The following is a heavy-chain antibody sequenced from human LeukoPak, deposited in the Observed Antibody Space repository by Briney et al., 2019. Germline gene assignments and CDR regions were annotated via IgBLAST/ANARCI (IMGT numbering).Heavy chain of an antibody. CDR2: IYPGDSDT. Sequence: GESLKISCKGSGSRFTSYWSGGGRPRPGKGLEWMGIIYPGDSDTRYSPSFQGQVTISADKSISTAYLQWSRLKASDTAMYYCARHACSSTSCYMGGAVDYWGQGTLVTVSS. J-gene: IGHJ4*02. D-gene: IGHD2-2*02. CDR3: ARHACSSTSCYMGGAVDY. CDR1: GSRFTSYW. V-gene: IGHV5-51*01.